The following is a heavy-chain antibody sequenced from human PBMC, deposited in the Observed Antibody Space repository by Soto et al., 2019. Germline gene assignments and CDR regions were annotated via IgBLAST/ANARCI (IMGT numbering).Heavy chain of an antibody. CDR1: GGSIRGYY. CDR2: MHTSGST. J-gene: IGHJ4*02. V-gene: IGHV4-4*07. Sequence: PSETLSLTCTVSGGSIRGYYWSWSRQSAGMGLEWIGRMHTSGSTNYNPSLKSRVTFSVDMSKHQISLKLTSVTAADTALYYCVRASMPKAHFDSWGQGTLVTVSS. D-gene: IGHD2-2*01. CDR3: VRASMPKAHFDS.